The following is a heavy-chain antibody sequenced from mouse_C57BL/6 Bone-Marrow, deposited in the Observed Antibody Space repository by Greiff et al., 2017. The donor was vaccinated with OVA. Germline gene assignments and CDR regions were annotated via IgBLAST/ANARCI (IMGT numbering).Heavy chain of an antibody. D-gene: IGHD1-1*01. CDR2: IHPNSGST. CDR1: GYTFTSYW. Sequence: QVQLQQPGAELVKPGASVKLSCKASGYTFTSYWMHWVKQRPGQGLEWIGMIHPNSGSTNYNEKFKSKATLTVDKSSSTAYMQLSSLTSEDSAVYYCARYSSPYWYCDVWGTGTTVTVSS. CDR3: ARYSSPYWYCDV. J-gene: IGHJ1*03. V-gene: IGHV1-64*01.